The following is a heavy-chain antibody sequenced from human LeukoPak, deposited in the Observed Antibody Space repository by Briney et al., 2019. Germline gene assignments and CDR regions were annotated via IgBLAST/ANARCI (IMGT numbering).Heavy chain of an antibody. Sequence: GGSLRLSCAVSGFIVTNNYMSWVRQAPGKGQEWGSAISGSGGSTYYADSVKGRFTISRDNSKNTLYLQMNSLRAEDTAVYYCAKDRRGYYYDDAFDIWGQGTMVTVSS. V-gene: IGHV3-23*01. D-gene: IGHD3-22*01. CDR2: ISGSGGST. CDR1: GFIVTNNY. J-gene: IGHJ3*02. CDR3: AKDRRGYYYDDAFDI.